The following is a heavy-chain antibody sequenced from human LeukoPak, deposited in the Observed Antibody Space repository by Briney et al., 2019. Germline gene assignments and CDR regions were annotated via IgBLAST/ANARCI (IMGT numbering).Heavy chain of an antibody. CDR2: IYSGGST. CDR3: YSMIVVEIRVINDY. D-gene: IGHD3-22*01. V-gene: IGHV3-66*01. CDR1: GFIFSTYK. Sequence: PGGSLRLSCTASGFIFSTYKMSWVRQAPGKGLEWVSVIYSGGSTYYADSVKGRFTISRDNSKNTLYLQMNSLRAEDTAVYYCYSMIVVEIRVINDYWGQGTLVTVSS. J-gene: IGHJ4*02.